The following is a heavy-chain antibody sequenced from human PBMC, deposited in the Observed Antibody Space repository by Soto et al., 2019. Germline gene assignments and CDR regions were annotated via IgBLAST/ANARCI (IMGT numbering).Heavy chain of an antibody. CDR1: GYIFTTFG. Sequence: QVQLVQSGAEVKKPGAAVKVSCKASGYIFTTFGVSWVRQAPGQGLEWMGWISTYNRNTHFAQKFQGRVTMTTDTSTSPAYMELRSLTSDDTAVYYCARDWSARVLPDYWGQGTLVTVSS. V-gene: IGHV1-18*01. CDR2: ISTYNRNT. D-gene: IGHD2-8*02. CDR3: ARDWSARVLPDY. J-gene: IGHJ4*02.